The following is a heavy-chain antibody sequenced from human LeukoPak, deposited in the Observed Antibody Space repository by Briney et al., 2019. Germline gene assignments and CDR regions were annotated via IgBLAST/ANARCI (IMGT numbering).Heavy chain of an antibody. CDR1: GFTFRSYG. V-gene: IGHV3-33*01. CDR2: IWYDGSNK. Sequence: GRSLRLSCAASGFTFRSYGMHWVRQAPGKGLEWVAVIWYDGSNKYYADSVKGRFTISRDNSKNTLFLQMNSLRAEDTAIYYCARDRRAGYNYGPQDIWGQGTMVTVSS. J-gene: IGHJ3*02. CDR3: ARDRRAGYNYGPQDI. D-gene: IGHD5-18*01.